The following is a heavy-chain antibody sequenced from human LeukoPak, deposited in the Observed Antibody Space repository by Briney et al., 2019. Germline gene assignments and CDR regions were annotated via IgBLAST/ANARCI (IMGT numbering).Heavy chain of an antibody. V-gene: IGHV4-39*01. CDR1: GGSIISSSSY. CDR3: ARLLKVIVPATVVY. Sequence: ASETLSLTCTVSGGSIISSSSYWGWIRQPPGKGLEWIGSIYYNRSTYYNPSLNSQDTISVHPSKNQVYRKLSSLTAADTAVYYCARLLKVIVPATVVYWGEGALVTVSS. CDR2: IYYNRST. D-gene: IGHD2-2*01. J-gene: IGHJ4*02.